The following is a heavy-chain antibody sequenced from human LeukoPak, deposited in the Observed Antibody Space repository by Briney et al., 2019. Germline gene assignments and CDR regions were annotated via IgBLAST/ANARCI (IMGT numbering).Heavy chain of an antibody. CDR2: IYPNSGGT. J-gene: IGHJ4*02. CDR3: VRARSGYDYAFDY. D-gene: IGHD5-12*01. V-gene: IGHV1-2*02. CDR1: GYTFIAYH. Sequence: ASVKVSCKTSGYTFIAYHMHWVRQAPGQELEWMGWIYPNSGGTHYEQDFQSRVTMTRHTTISTAYMELSRLTSDDTAVYYCVRARSGYDYAFDYWGQGTLVTVSS.